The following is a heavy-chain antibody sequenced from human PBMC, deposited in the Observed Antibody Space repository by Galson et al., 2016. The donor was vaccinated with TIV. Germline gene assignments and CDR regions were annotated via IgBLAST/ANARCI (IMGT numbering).Heavy chain of an antibody. CDR1: GYTFTRFG. J-gene: IGHJ6*02. D-gene: IGHD5-24*01. CDR2: ISAYNGNT. CDR3: ARHGEMSTISHSYKYGMDV. V-gene: IGHV1-18*01. Sequence: VKVSCKASGYTFTRFGISWVRQAPGQGLEWMGWISAYNGNTKYEQKLQGRVTVTTDTSTNTAYMELRSLRSDDTAVYYCARHGEMSTISHSYKYGMDVWGQGTTVTISS.